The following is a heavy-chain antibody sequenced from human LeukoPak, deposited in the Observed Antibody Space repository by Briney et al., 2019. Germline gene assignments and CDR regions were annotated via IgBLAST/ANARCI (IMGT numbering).Heavy chain of an antibody. V-gene: IGHV4-39*07. CDR3: ARGAYYYGSGSYYNFDY. CDR1: GGSISSSSYY. CDR2: IYYSGST. J-gene: IGHJ4*02. D-gene: IGHD3-10*01. Sequence: SETLSLTCTVSGGSISSSSYYWGWIRQPPGKGLEWIGSIYYSGSTYYNPSLKSRVTISVDTSKNQFSLKLSSVTAADTAVYYCARGAYYYGSGSYYNFDYWGQGTLVTVSS.